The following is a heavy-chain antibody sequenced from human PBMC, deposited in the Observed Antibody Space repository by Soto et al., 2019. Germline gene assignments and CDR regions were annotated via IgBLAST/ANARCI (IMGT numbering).Heavy chain of an antibody. CDR3: ARSNPFNYDGFDV. Sequence: QAHLEQSWAEVKRPGASVKVSCKASGYTFSDFDIKWLRQASGQGPEWMGWMNAKSGDTFFAQRFQGKFNMTWDTSLSAAYMEVGSLPSDDTAMYYCARSNPFNYDGFDVWGQATTVAVSS. J-gene: IGHJ6*02. CDR1: GYTFSDFD. D-gene: IGHD3-3*01. CDR2: MNAKSGDT. V-gene: IGHV1-8*01.